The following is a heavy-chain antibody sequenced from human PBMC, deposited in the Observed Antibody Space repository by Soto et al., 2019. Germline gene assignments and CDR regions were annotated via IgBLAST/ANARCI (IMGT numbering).Heavy chain of an antibody. V-gene: IGHV1-18*01. CDR1: GYTFRNFG. CDR2: ISAYNANA. CDR3: ARDNSYFAY. Sequence: QIQLLQSGAEVKKPGASVKVTCKASGYTFRNFGISWVRQAPGQGLEWMGWISAYNANANYAQKFQGRLTMTADTSTSTAYMERRSLRSDDTAVYYGARDNSYFAYWGQGTLVTVSS. J-gene: IGHJ4*02.